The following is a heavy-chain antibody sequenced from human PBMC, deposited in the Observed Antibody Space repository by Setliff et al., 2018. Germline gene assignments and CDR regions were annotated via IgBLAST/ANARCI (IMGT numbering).Heavy chain of an antibody. D-gene: IGHD3-22*01. J-gene: IGHJ4*02. Sequence: GSLRLSCAASGFTFSSHAMHWVRQAPGKGLEYVSSISSNGGNIYYANSVKGRFIISRDNSKSTLFLQMGSLRAEDMSVYYCARGGTYSSGPLDYWGQGILVTVSS. CDR3: ARGGTYSSGPLDY. V-gene: IGHV3-64*01. CDR1: GFTFSSHA. CDR2: ISSNGGNI.